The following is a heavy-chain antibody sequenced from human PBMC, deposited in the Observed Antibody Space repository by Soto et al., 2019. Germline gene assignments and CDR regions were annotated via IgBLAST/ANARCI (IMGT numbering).Heavy chain of an antibody. Sequence: SVKVSCTASGGTFSSYAISWVRQAPGHGLEWVGGIIPIFGTANYAQKFQGRVTITADESTSTAYMELSSLRSEDTAVYYCARAQTPTVATFFFYFDYWGQGTLVPASS. CDR2: IIPIFGTA. J-gene: IGHJ4*02. CDR3: ARAQTPTVATFFFYFDY. D-gene: IGHD4-17*01. V-gene: IGHV1-69*13. CDR1: GGTFSSYA.